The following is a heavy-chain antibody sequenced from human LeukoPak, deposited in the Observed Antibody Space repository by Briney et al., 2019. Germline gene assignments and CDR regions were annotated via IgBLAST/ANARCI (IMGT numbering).Heavy chain of an antibody. Sequence: PGGSLRLSCAASGFTLSSYAMSWVRQAPGKGLEWVSAISGSGGSTYYADSVKGRFTISRDNSKNTLYLQMNSLRAEDTAVYYCAKGDGYTVYYGMDVWGQGTTVTVSS. CDR3: AKGDGYTVYYGMDV. CDR2: ISGSGGST. CDR1: GFTLSSYA. D-gene: IGHD5-24*01. V-gene: IGHV3-23*01. J-gene: IGHJ6*02.